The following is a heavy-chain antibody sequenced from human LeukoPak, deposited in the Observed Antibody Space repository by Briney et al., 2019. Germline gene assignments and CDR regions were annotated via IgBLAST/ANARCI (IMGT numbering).Heavy chain of an antibody. D-gene: IGHD1-26*01. CDR1: GFTFSSYA. J-gene: IGHJ6*02. V-gene: IGHV3-30-3*01. CDR3: AKDHSPEWELLWCDGMDV. Sequence: GGSLRLSCAASGFTFSSYAMHWVRQAPGKGLEWVAVISYDGSNKYYADSVKGRFTISRDNSKNTLYLQMNSLRAEDTAVYYCAKDHSPEWELLWCDGMDVWGQGTTVTVSS. CDR2: ISYDGSNK.